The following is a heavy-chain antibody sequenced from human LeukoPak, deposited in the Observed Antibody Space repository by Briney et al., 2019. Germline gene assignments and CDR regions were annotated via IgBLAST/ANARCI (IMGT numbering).Heavy chain of an antibody. CDR2: IKQDGSEK. V-gene: IGHV3-7*03. CDR3: AKDELLLSFED. CDR1: GLTFSSYG. D-gene: IGHD3-10*01. Sequence: GGSLRLSCAASGLTFSSYGMNWVRQAPGKGLEWVANIKQDGSEKYYVDSVKGRFTISRDNAKNSLYLQMNSLRAEDTAVYYCAKDELLLSFEDWGQGTLVTVSS. J-gene: IGHJ4*02.